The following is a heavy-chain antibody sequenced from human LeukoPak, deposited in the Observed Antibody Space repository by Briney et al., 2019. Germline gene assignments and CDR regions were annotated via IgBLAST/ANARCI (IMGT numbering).Heavy chain of an antibody. D-gene: IGHD6-13*01. Sequence: GASVKVSCKASGYTFTGYYMHWVRQAPGQGLEWMGWINPNSGGTNYAQKLQGRVTMTTDTSTSTAYMELRSLRSDDTAVYYCARGISSSWPDGPNNWFDPWGQGTLVTVSS. J-gene: IGHJ5*02. CDR1: GYTFTGYY. V-gene: IGHV1-2*02. CDR3: ARGISSSWPDGPNNWFDP. CDR2: INPNSGGT.